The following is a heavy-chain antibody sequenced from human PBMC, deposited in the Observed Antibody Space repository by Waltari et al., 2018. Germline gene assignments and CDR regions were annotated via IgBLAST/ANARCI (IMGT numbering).Heavy chain of an antibody. CDR1: GGTFSSYA. CDR3: AYGGIHDAFDI. J-gene: IGHJ3*02. Sequence: QVQLVQSGAEVKKPGSSVKVSCKASGGTFSSYAISWVRQAPGQGLEWMGWIITILGIANYAQKFQGRGTITADESTSTAYMELSSLRSEDTAVYYCAYGGIHDAFDIWGQGTMVTVSS. CDR2: IITILGIA. D-gene: IGHD2-15*01. V-gene: IGHV1-69*04.